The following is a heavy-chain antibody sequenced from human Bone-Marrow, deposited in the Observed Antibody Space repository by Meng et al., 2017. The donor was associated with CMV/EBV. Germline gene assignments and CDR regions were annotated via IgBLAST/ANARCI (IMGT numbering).Heavy chain of an antibody. CDR1: GGSISSYY. Sequence: SETLSLTCTVSGGSISSYYWSWIRQPPGKGLEWIGYIYYSGSTNYNPSLKSRVTISVDTSKNQFSLKLSSVTAADTAVYYCARRSYSSSSDWFDPWGQRTLVTVSS. J-gene: IGHJ5*02. CDR3: ARRSYSSSSDWFDP. CDR2: IYYSGST. V-gene: IGHV4-59*01. D-gene: IGHD6-6*01.